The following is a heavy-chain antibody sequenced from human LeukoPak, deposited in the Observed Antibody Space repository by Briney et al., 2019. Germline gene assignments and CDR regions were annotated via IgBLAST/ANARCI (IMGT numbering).Heavy chain of an antibody. CDR2: IYGGGGGT. J-gene: IGHJ4*02. CDR1: GFTISDSF. CDR3: EGSTLTTDPLFDY. Sequence: SGGSLRLSCAASGFTISDSFVSWVRQAPGKGLEWVSLIYGGGGGTYYADSVKGRFTISRGSSKNTLYLQMNSLRDDDTAVYYCEGSTLTTDPLFDYWGQGILDTVSS. V-gene: IGHV3-66*02. D-gene: IGHD2/OR15-2a*01.